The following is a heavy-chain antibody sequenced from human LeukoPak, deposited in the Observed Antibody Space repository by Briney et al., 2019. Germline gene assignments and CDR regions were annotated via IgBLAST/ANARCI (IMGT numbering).Heavy chain of an antibody. D-gene: IGHD3-10*01. J-gene: IGHJ4*02. CDR3: AKLSPPPSILIWFGEFDY. CDR2: ISGSGNST. V-gene: IGHV3-23*01. Sequence: GGSLRLSCAASGFTFSSYAMSWVRQSPGKWLEWVSAISGSGNSTYYADSVKGWFTISRDNSKNTLYLQMNSLRAEDTAVYYCAKLSPPPSILIWFGEFDYWGQGTLVSVSS. CDR1: GFTFSSYA.